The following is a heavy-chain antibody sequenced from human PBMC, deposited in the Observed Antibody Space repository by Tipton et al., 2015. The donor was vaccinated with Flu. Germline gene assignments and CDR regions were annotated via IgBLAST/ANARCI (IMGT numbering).Heavy chain of an antibody. D-gene: IGHD3-16*01. CDR3: ARSLGPMNWFDP. CDR2: VSRTGST. V-gene: IGHV4-38-2*01. CDR1: GDSISSDFY. J-gene: IGHJ5*02. Sequence: TLSLTCAVSGDSISSDFYWAWIRQFPGKGLEWIGTVSRTGSTIYNPSLKSRVTISIDTSKNQFSLQLSSVSAADTAVYYCARSLGPMNWFDPWGQGTLVAVSS.